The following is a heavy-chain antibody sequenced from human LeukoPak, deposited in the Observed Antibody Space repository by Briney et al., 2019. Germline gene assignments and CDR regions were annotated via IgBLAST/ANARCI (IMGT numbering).Heavy chain of an antibody. V-gene: IGHV3-23*01. CDR3: AKGSVTSTGSYYYYYYGMDV. CDR2: ISGSGGST. J-gene: IGHJ6*02. D-gene: IGHD4-17*01. Sequence: GSLRLSCAASGFTFSSYAMSWVRQAPGKGLEWVSAISGSGGSTHYADSVKGRFTISRDNSKNTLYLQMNSLRAEDTAVYYCAKGSVTSTGSYYYYYYGMDVWGQGTTVTVSS. CDR1: GFTFSSYA.